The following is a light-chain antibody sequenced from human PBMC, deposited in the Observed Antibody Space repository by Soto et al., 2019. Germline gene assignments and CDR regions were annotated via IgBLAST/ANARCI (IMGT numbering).Light chain of an antibody. CDR2: DAS. CDR1: QSVSSY. V-gene: IGKV3-11*01. J-gene: IGKJ4*01. Sequence: EIVLTQSPATLSLSPGERATLSCRASQSVSSYLAWYQQKPGQAPRLLIYDASNRAPGIPARFSGSGSGTEFTLTISSLEPEDFAVYYCQQRSNWPPLPFGGGTKVEIK. CDR3: QQRSNWPPLP.